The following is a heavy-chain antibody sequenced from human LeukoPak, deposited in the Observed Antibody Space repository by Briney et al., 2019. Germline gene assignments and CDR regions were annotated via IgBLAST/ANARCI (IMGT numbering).Heavy chain of an antibody. CDR2: ISDSGGST. D-gene: IGHD3-22*01. V-gene: IGHV3-23*01. Sequence: GGSLRLSCAVSGITLSNYGMSWVRQPPGKGREWVACISDSGGSTNYADSVKGRLTISRDNPKNTLYLQMNSLRAEDTAVYFCEKRGVVIRVILVGFHKEAYYFDSWGQGALVTVSS. J-gene: IGHJ4*02. CDR3: EKRGVVIRVILVGFHKEAYYFDS. CDR1: GITLSNYG.